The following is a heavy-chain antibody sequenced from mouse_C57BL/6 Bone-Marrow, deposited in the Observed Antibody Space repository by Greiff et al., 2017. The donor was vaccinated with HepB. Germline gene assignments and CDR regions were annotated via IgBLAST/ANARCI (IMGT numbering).Heavy chain of an antibody. CDR2: IHPNSGST. J-gene: IGHJ4*01. D-gene: IGHD1-1*01. V-gene: IGHV1-64*01. CDR1: GYTFTSYW. CDR3: ARESTTVVATDYYAMDY. Sequence: QVHVKQPGAELVKPGASVKLSCKASGYTFTSYWMHWVKQRPGQGLEWIGMIHPNSGSTNYNEKFKSKATLTVDKSSSTAYMQLSSLTSEDSAVYYCARESTTVVATDYYAMDYWGQGTSVTVSS.